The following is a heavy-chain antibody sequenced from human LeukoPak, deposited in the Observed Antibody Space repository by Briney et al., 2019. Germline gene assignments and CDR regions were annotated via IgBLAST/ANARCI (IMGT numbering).Heavy chain of an antibody. CDR2: ITGSDGSS. J-gene: IGHJ4*02. D-gene: IGHD3-9*01. V-gene: IGHV3-23*01. CDR3: AKWGDYDILTGYYVPDY. Sequence: GTSLRLSCVASGFTFTNYAMSWVRQAPGKGLEWVSAITGSDGSSYYADSVKGRFPISRDNSKNTLYLQVNSLRDEDTAVYYCAKWGDYDILTGYYVPDYWGQGTLVTVSS. CDR1: GFTFTNYA.